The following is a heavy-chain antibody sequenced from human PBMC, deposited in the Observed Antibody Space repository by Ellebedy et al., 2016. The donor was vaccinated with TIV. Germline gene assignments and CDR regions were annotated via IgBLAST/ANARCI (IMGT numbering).Heavy chain of an antibody. J-gene: IGHJ4*02. Sequence: KVSCKGSGYSFSTYWIGWVRQMPGKGLEWMGIIYPGDSDTRYSPSFQGQVTISADKSISTAYLQWSSLKASDTAMYYCARVGSFSVVVVATPLDYWGQGTLVTVSS. D-gene: IGHD2-15*01. CDR3: ARVGSFSVVVVATPLDY. CDR2: IYPGDSDT. CDR1: GYSFSTYW. V-gene: IGHV5-51*01.